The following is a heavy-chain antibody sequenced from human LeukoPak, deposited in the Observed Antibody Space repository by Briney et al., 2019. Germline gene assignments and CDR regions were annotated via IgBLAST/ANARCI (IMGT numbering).Heavy chain of an antibody. CDR3: ARRWEDGNWNALDY. V-gene: IGHV3-21*01. CDR1: GFTFSSYS. Sequence: PGGSLRLSCAASGFTFSSYSMNWVRQAPGKGLEWVSSISSSSSYIYYADSVKGRFTISRDNAKNSLYLQMNSLRAEDTAVYYCARRWEDGNWNALDYWGQGTLVTVSS. D-gene: IGHD1-20*01. J-gene: IGHJ4*02. CDR2: ISSSSSYI.